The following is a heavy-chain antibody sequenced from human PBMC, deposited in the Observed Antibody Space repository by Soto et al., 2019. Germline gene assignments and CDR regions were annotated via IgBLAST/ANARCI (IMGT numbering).Heavy chain of an antibody. V-gene: IGHV4-39*07. CDR3: VIQYSADCSGGLCYHAFDV. Sequence: SETLSLTCTVSGGSIRSSSYYWGWIRQPPGKGVEWIGSIYYSGSTYYKPSLKSRVTISLATSKNQFSLRLRSVTAADTAVYYFVIQYSADCSGGLCYHAFDVWGHGTMVTVSS. D-gene: IGHD2-15*01. CDR2: IYYSGST. J-gene: IGHJ3*01. CDR1: GGSIRSSSYY.